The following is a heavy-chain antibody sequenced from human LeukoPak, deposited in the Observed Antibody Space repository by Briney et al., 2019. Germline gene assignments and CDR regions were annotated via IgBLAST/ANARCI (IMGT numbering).Heavy chain of an antibody. CDR1: GGSISSSSYY. V-gene: IGHV4-39*01. D-gene: IGHD3-22*01. Sequence: SSETLYLTCTVSGGSISSSSYYWGWIRQPPGKGLEWIGSIYYSGSTYYNPSLKSRVTISVDTSKNQFSLKLSSVTAADTAVYYCARFAPYDSSGAIDYWGQGTLVTVSS. CDR2: IYYSGST. J-gene: IGHJ4*02. CDR3: ARFAPYDSSGAIDY.